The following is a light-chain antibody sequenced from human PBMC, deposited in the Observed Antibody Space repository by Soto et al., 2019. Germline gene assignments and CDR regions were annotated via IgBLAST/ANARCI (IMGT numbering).Light chain of an antibody. J-gene: IGLJ3*02. CDR1: TGPVTSGHY. CDR2: DTS. CDR3: LLYCSCDGWV. Sequence: QAVVTQEPSLTVSPGGTVTLTFGSSTGPVTSGHYPYWFQQKTGKAPRTMIHDTSNKHSWTPARLSGSLLGGKAALTLSGAQPEDEADYYCLLYCSCDGWVFGGGTKLTVL. V-gene: IGLV7-46*01.